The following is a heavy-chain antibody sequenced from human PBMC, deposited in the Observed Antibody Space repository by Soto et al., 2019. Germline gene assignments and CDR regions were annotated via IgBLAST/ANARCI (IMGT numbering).Heavy chain of an antibody. D-gene: IGHD2-21*02. V-gene: IGHV4-4*07. CDR3: ARDGMTTGDT. Sequence: SETLSLNCIVSGVSVTSYTWSWVRQPANKGLEWIGRVFSSVSATYNPSLKSRVSISMDTAENRISLKLDSVTAADAGVYFCARDGMTTGDTWGPGTLVTVSS. CDR2: VFSSVSA. CDR1: GVSVTSYT. J-gene: IGHJ4*02.